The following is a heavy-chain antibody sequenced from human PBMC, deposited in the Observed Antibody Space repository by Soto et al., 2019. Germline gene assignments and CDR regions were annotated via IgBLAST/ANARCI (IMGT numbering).Heavy chain of an antibody. Sequence: GGSLRLSCAASGFTFSTYNMHWVRQAPGKGLEWVSGISWSRGTIGYADSVKGRFTISRDNAKNSLYLQMNGLRAEDTALYLCAKDKLNSNYEYYFDSWGQGTLVTVS. D-gene: IGHD4-4*01. CDR3: AKDKLNSNYEYYFDS. V-gene: IGHV3-9*01. CDR1: GFTFSTYN. CDR2: ISWSRGTI. J-gene: IGHJ4*02.